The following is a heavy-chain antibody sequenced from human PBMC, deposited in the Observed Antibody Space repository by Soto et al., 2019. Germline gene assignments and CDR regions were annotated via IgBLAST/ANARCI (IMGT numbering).Heavy chain of an antibody. Sequence: PSETLSLTCTVSGGSISSYYWSWIRQPPGKGLEWIGYIYYSGSTNYNPSLKSRVTISVDTSKNHFSLKLSSVTAADTAVYYCARVEYDGSGSYLDYWGQGTLVTVSS. V-gene: IGHV4-59*01. D-gene: IGHD3-10*01. CDR3: ARVEYDGSGSYLDY. J-gene: IGHJ4*02. CDR2: IYYSGST. CDR1: GGSISSYY.